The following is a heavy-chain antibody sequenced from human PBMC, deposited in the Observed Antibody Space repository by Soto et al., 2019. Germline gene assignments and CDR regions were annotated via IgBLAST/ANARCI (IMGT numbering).Heavy chain of an antibody. D-gene: IGHD6-6*01. V-gene: IGHV1-2*02. CDR2: INPNSGDT. CDR3: AKEYNSPCAWFDP. Sequence: QVQLVQSGAEVKKPGASVKVSCKASGYTFTDYYIHWVRQAPGQGLEWMGWINPNSGDTNYVQNFQGRVTMTRGTSINTAYMELSRLRSDDTAVYYCAKEYNSPCAWFDPWGQGTLVTVSS. CDR1: GYTFTDYY. J-gene: IGHJ5*02.